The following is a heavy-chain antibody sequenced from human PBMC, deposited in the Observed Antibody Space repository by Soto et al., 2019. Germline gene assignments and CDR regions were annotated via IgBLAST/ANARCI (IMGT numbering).Heavy chain of an antibody. Sequence: QVQLQQWGAGLLKPSETLSLTCAVYGGSFSGSYWSWIRQPPGKGLEWIGEINHSGSTNYNPSLKRRVIISVDTSKNQFALKLRSVTAADTAMYYCARGGGCSGGSCYPLGRWGQGTLVTVSS. CDR1: GGSFSGSY. CDR3: ARGGGCSGGSCYPLGR. CDR2: INHSGST. J-gene: IGHJ4*02. D-gene: IGHD2-15*01. V-gene: IGHV4-34*01.